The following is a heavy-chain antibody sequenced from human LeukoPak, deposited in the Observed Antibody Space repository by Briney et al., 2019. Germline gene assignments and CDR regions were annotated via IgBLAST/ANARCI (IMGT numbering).Heavy chain of an antibody. CDR3: ATWDCSSTSCYYYMDV. D-gene: IGHD2-2*01. V-gene: IGHV3-21*01. J-gene: IGHJ6*03. CDR1: GLTFSSYS. CDR2: ISSSSSYI. Sequence: GGSLRLSCAASGLTFSSYSMNWVRQAPGKGLEWVSSISSSSSYIYYADSVKGRFTISRGNAKNSLYLQMNSLRAEDTAVYYCATWDCSSTSCYYYMDVWGKGTTVTVSS.